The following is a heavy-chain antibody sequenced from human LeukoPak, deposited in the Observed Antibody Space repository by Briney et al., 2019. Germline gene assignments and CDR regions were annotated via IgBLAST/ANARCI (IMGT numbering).Heavy chain of an antibody. J-gene: IGHJ4*02. D-gene: IGHD6-13*01. V-gene: IGHV6-1*01. CDR1: GDSVSSNSAA. Sequence: SQTLSLTCAISGDSVSSNSAAWHWIRHSPSRGLEWLGRTYYRSKWYDDYAVSVKGRITIIPDTSKNQFSLQLNSVTPEYTAVYYCARDTIAAAGTSPFDYWGQGTLVTVSS. CDR2: TYYRSKWYD. CDR3: ARDTIAAAGTSPFDY.